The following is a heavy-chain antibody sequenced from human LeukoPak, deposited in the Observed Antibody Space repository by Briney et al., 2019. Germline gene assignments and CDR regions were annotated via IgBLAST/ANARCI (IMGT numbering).Heavy chain of an antibody. CDR2: IKQDGSEK. Sequence: GGSLRLSCAASGFTFSSYWMSWVRQALGKGLEWVANIKQDGSEKYYVDSVKGRFTISRDNAKNSLYLQMNSLRAEDTAVYYCARAESGSYSVFDYWGQGTLVTVSS. J-gene: IGHJ4*02. V-gene: IGHV3-7*01. D-gene: IGHD1-26*01. CDR3: ARAESGSYSVFDY. CDR1: GFTFSSYW.